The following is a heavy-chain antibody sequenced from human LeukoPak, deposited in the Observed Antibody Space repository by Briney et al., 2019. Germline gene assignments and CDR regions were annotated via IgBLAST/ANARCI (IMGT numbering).Heavy chain of an antibody. D-gene: IGHD3-10*01. Sequence: SETLSLTCTVSGGSFSTYYCSWIRQPPGKGLEWIWYINYSCSTTYSPSLKSRVTISVDASKSQFSLKLPSVTAADTAVYYCARGIKPGLGEAPAYWGQGTLVTVSS. CDR1: GGSFSTYY. CDR3: ARGIKPGLGEAPAY. CDR2: INYSCST. V-gene: IGHV4-59*01. J-gene: IGHJ4*02.